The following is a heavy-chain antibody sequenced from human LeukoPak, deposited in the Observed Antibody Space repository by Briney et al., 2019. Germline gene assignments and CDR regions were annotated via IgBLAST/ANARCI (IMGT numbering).Heavy chain of an antibody. Sequence: PGGSLRLSCAASGFTSSSYGMHWVRQAPGKGLEWVAFIRYDGSNKYYADSVKGRFTISRDNSKNTLYPQMNSLRAEDTAVYYCAKGDDSTPWYWGQGTLVTVSS. J-gene: IGHJ4*02. CDR3: AKGDDSTPWY. CDR2: IRYDGSNK. V-gene: IGHV3-30*02. D-gene: IGHD3-22*01. CDR1: GFTSSSYG.